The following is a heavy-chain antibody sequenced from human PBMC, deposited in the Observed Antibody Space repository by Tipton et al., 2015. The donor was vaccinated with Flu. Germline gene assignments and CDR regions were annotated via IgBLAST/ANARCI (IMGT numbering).Heavy chain of an antibody. CDR1: GGSISSYY. Sequence: TLSLTCSVSGGSISSYYWSWIRQPPGKGLEWIGYIYYTGSTHYNPSLQSRVIISADTSQNVLSLQLSSVIAADTAVYYCARHRRSTLAHWGQGVLVTVSS. J-gene: IGHJ4*02. CDR2: IYYTGST. V-gene: IGHV4-59*08. CDR3: ARHRRSTLAH.